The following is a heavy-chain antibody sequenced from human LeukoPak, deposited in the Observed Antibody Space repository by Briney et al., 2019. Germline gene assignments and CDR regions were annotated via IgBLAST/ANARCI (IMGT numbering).Heavy chain of an antibody. V-gene: IGHV3-66*01. Sequence: GGSLRLSCAASGFTVSSNYMTWVRQAPGKGLEWVSVMYTLGNTYYADSVRGRFTISRDNAKNSLHLQMNSLRAEDTAIYYCARSPSGRYSLIGFLENWGQGTLVTVSS. D-gene: IGHD1-26*01. J-gene: IGHJ4*02. CDR2: MYTLGNT. CDR1: GFTVSSNY. CDR3: ARSPSGRYSLIGFLEN.